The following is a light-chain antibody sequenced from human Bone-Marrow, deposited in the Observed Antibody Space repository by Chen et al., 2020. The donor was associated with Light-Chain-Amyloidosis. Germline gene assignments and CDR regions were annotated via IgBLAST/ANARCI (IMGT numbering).Light chain of an antibody. Sequence: EIVLTPSPGTLSLSPGEGANLSCRASQTISSNYLTWYQHQFGQAPRLLSYGSASRATGIPDRFTGRGSGTDVALTSNRLEPEDFAMYDCQQYGTSPLTFGGGTTVEIK. CDR2: GSA. CDR3: QQYGTSPLT. J-gene: IGKJ4*01. CDR1: QTISSNY. V-gene: IGKV3-20*01.